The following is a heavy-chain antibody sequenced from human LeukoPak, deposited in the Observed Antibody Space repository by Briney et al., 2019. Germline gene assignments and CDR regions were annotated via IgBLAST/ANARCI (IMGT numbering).Heavy chain of an antibody. CDR2: VSSTTNYI. J-gene: IGHJ5*02. V-gene: IGHV3-21*06. D-gene: IGHD2-21*01. Sequence: PGGSLRLSCAASGFDFSDYTMMWAGQAPGKGLEWVSSVSSTTNYIYYGESAKGRFIISRDNANNSLYLQMNSLRAEDTAVYYCARGCGGDCHNWFDPWGQGTLVTVSS. CDR1: GFDFSDYT. CDR3: ARGCGGDCHNWFDP.